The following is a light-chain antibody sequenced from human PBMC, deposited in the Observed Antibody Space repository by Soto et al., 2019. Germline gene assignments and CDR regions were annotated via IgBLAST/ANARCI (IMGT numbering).Light chain of an antibody. CDR3: SSYTSSGTYV. Sequence: QSALTQPASVSGSPGQSIAISCTGTSSDVGDYNYVSWYQQHPDKAPKLMIYEVSNRPSGVSSRFSGSKSGDTASLTISGLQAEDEADYYCSSYTSSGTYVFGPGTKLTVL. V-gene: IGLV2-14*01. CDR1: SSDVGDYNY. J-gene: IGLJ1*01. CDR2: EVS.